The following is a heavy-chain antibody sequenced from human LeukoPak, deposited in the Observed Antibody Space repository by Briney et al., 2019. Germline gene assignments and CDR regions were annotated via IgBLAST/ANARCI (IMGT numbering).Heavy chain of an antibody. CDR2: ISAYNGNT. D-gene: IGHD3-10*01. CDR1: GYTFTSYG. CDR3: ARDRYSSGAFDI. V-gene: IGHV1-18*01. Sequence: GASVKVSCKASGYTFTSYGISWVRQAPGQGLEWMGWISAYNGNTNYAQKLQGRVTMTTDTSTSTVYMELSSLRSEDTAVYYCARDRYSSGAFDIWGQGTMVTVSS. J-gene: IGHJ3*02.